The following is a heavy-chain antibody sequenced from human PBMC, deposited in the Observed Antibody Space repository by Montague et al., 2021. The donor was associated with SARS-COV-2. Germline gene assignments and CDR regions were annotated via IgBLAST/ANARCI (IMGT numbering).Heavy chain of an antibody. V-gene: IGHV4-34*01. Sequence: SETLSLTCAVYGGSFSGYYWCWIRQPPGKGLEWIGEINHSGSTNYNPSLKSRVTISVDTSKNQFSLKLSSVTAADTAVYYCARTTEWLLWEDYYCGMDVGGKGTTVTVS. CDR1: GGSFSGYY. J-gene: IGHJ6*04. CDR2: INHSGST. D-gene: IGHD5-12*01. CDR3: ARTTEWLLWEDYYCGMDV.